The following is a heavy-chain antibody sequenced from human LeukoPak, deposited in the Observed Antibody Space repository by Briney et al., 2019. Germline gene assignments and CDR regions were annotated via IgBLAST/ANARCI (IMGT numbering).Heavy chain of an antibody. D-gene: IGHD3-16*02. Sequence: PSETLSLTCAVYGGSFSGYYWSWIRQPPGKGLEWIGEINRSGSTNYNPSLKSRVTISVDTSKNQFSLKLSSVTAADTAVYYCARARLMITFGGVIVLYFDYWGQGTLVTVSS. CDR3: ARARLMITFGGVIVLYFDY. CDR1: GGSFSGYY. V-gene: IGHV4-34*01. J-gene: IGHJ4*02. CDR2: INRSGST.